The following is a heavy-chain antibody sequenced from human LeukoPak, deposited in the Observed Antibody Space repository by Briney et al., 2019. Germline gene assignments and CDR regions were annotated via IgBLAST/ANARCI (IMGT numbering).Heavy chain of an antibody. J-gene: IGHJ4*02. V-gene: IGHV1-8*01. CDR3: ARGGHDSSGYYDY. D-gene: IGHD3-22*01. Sequence: ASVKVSCKASGYTFTSYYIHWVRQAPGQGLEWMGWMNPNSGNTGYAQKFQGRVTITRNTSISTAYMELSSLRPEDTAVYYCARGGHDSSGYYDYWGQGTLVTVSS. CDR1: GYTFTSYY. CDR2: MNPNSGNT.